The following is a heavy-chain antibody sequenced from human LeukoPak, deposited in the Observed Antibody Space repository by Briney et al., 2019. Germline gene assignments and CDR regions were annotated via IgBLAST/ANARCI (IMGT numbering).Heavy chain of an antibody. J-gene: IGHJ4*02. Sequence: GASVKVSCKASGYIFTSYYMHWVRQAPGQGLEWMGVINLSGGTTGYAQKFQGRVTMTRDSSTSTVYMELSSLRSEDTAVSYCARRDGYKYGYWGQETLVTVSS. CDR1: GYIFTSYY. CDR2: INLSGGTT. D-gene: IGHD5-24*01. CDR3: ARRDGYKYGY. V-gene: IGHV1-46*01.